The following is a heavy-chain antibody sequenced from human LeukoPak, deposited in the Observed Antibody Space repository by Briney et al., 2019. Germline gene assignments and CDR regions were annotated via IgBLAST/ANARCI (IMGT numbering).Heavy chain of an antibody. V-gene: IGHV1-3*01. CDR1: GYTFTSYA. D-gene: IGHD2-21*02. Sequence: ASVTVSCKASGYTFTSYAMHWARQAPGQRLEWMGWINAGNGNTKYSQKFQGRVTITRDTSASTAYMELSSLRSEDTAVYYCARYCGGDCWNFDYWGQGTLVTVSS. CDR2: INAGNGNT. J-gene: IGHJ4*02. CDR3: ARYCGGDCWNFDY.